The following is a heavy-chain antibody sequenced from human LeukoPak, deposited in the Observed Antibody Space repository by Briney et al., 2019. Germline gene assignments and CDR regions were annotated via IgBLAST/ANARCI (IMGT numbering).Heavy chain of an antibody. CDR1: GYTFTGYY. Sequence: ASVKVSCKASGYTFTGYYMHWVRQAPGQGLEWMGWINPNSGGTNYAQKFQGRVTMTRDTSISTAYMELSRLRSDDTAVYYCASSALVVITPRAAFDIWGQGTMVTVSS. J-gene: IGHJ3*02. CDR3: ASSALVVITPRAAFDI. V-gene: IGHV1-2*02. CDR2: INPNSGGT. D-gene: IGHD3-22*01.